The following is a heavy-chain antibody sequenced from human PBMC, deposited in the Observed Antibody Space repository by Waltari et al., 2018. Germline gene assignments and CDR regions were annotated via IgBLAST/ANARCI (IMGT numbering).Heavy chain of an antibody. CDR1: GYPFIDYF. CDR2: IAHEDGEQ. V-gene: IGHV1-69-2*01. J-gene: IGHJ4*02. D-gene: IGHD3-10*01. Sequence: EVQLVQSGAEVKKPGATVKISCKASGYPFIDYFMHWVQQAPGKGLEWVGRIAHEDGEQVYAEKFQGRCTITADTSTDTSYLELSSLGSDDTAVYYCAPLPGGSGQTFDYWGQGTLLTVSS. CDR3: APLPGGSGQTFDY.